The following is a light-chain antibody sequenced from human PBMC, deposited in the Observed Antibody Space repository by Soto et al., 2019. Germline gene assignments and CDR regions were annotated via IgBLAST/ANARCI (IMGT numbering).Light chain of an antibody. CDR3: QQYGRSPPSWT. V-gene: IGKV3-20*01. J-gene: IGKJ1*01. CDR1: QSVSSSY. Sequence: ETVLTQSPGTLSLSPGERATLSCRASQSVSSSYLAWYQQKPGQAPRLLIYGASSRATGIPATFSGSGSVTHFTLTISTLEPEDFAVYYCQQYGRSPPSWTFGEGTKVEIK. CDR2: GAS.